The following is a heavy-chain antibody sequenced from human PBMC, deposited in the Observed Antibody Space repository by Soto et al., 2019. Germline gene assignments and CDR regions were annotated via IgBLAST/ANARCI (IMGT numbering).Heavy chain of an antibody. D-gene: IGHD3-9*01. J-gene: IGHJ5*02. CDR1: GYTFTRYA. CDR3: ARGDYDILTGYSLNWFDP. Sequence: QVQLVPSGAEVKKPGASGKVSCKASGYTFTRYAIHWVRQAPGQRLEWMGWINAGNGNTKYSQKFQGRVTITRDTSASTAYMELSSLRSEDTAVYYCARGDYDILTGYSLNWFDPWGQGTLVTVSS. CDR2: INAGNGNT. V-gene: IGHV1-3*01.